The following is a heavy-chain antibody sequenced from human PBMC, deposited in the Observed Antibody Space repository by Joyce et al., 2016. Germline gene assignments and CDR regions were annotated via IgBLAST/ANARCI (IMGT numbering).Heavy chain of an antibody. CDR2: IYHTGST. Sequence: QLQLQESGPGLVKPSQTLSLICDVSGGSISRGGYSWSWIRQPPGKGLEWIAYIYHTGSTYYNPSLNNRVSISVDKSKNQCSLGLNSVTASDTAVYYCARSLVVPAAFFDYWGQGILVTVSP. CDR3: ARSLVVPAAFFDY. J-gene: IGHJ4*02. V-gene: IGHV4-30-2*01. D-gene: IGHD2-2*01. CDR1: GGSISRGGYS.